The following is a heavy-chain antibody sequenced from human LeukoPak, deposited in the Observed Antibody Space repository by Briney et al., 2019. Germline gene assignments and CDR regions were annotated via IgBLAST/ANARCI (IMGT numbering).Heavy chain of an antibody. CDR1: GYTFTSYY. J-gene: IGHJ6*02. Sequence: VASVKVSCKTSGYTFTSYYIHWVRQAPGQGLEWMGIINPSGGSTSYAQKFQGRVTMTRDTSTSTVYMYLSSLRSEDTAVYYCARDQGPNDFWSGYYYYYYGMDVWGQGTTVTVSS. CDR3: ARDQGPNDFWSGYYYYYYGMDV. CDR2: INPSGGST. V-gene: IGHV1-46*01. D-gene: IGHD3-3*01.